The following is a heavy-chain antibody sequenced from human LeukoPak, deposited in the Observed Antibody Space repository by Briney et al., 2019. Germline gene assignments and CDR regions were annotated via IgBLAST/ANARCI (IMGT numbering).Heavy chain of an antibody. CDR3: AREGRSLDY. Sequence: QPGGSLRLSCAASGFTFSSYAMHWVRQAPGKGLEWVAVISYDGSNKYYADSVKGRFAISRDNSKNTPYLQMNSLRAEDTAVYYCAREGRSLDYWGQGTLVTVSS. CDR2: ISYDGSNK. D-gene: IGHD3-10*01. CDR1: GFTFSSYA. V-gene: IGHV3-30*09. J-gene: IGHJ4*02.